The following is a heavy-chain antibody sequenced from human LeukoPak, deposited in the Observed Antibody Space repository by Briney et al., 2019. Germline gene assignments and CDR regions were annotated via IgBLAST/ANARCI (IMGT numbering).Heavy chain of an antibody. Sequence: PGGSLRLSCAASGFTFSSYEMNWVRQAPGKGLEWVANIKQDGSEEYYVDSLRGRFTISRDNAKSSLYLQMNSLRVEDTAVYYCAREISSWYRTEGRFDPWGQGTLVTVSS. V-gene: IGHV3-7*01. J-gene: IGHJ5*02. D-gene: IGHD6-19*01. CDR1: GFTFSSYE. CDR2: IKQDGSEE. CDR3: AREISSWYRTEGRFDP.